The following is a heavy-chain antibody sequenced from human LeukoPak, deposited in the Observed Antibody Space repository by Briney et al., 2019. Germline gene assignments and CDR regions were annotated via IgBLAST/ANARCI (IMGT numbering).Heavy chain of an antibody. CDR1: GFTFSSYA. CDR2: ISGSGGST. CDR3: AKDRGYQLPYWYFDL. Sequence: PGGSLRLSCAASGFTFSSYAMSWVRQAPGKGLEWVSAISGSGGSTYYADSVKSRFTISRDNSKNTLYLQMNSLRAEDTAVYYCAKDRGYQLPYWYFDLWGRGTLVTVSS. D-gene: IGHD2-2*01. V-gene: IGHV3-23*01. J-gene: IGHJ2*01.